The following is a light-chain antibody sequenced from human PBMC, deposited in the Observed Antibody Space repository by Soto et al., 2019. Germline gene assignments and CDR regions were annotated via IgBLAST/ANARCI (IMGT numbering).Light chain of an antibody. CDR1: QSVRSSY. CDR3: QQYGSTPKT. J-gene: IGKJ2*01. Sequence: EIVLTQSPGTLSLSPGERATLSCRASQSVRSSYLAWFQQKPGQAPRLLIYGASSRATGIQDRFSGSESGTDFTLTISRLEPEDLSVYECQQYGSTPKTVGQGTKLEIK. CDR2: GAS. V-gene: IGKV3-20*01.